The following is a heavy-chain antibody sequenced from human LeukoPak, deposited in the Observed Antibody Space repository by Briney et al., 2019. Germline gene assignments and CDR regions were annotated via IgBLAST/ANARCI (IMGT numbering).Heavy chain of an antibody. Sequence: GGSLGLSCAASGFTFSSYATSWVRQAPGKGLEWVSVISGSGGRTYYADSVKGRFTISRDNSKNTVDLQMNSLRAEDTAVYYCAREDSGSYYSDYWGQGTLVTVSS. D-gene: IGHD1-26*01. V-gene: IGHV3-23*01. J-gene: IGHJ4*02. CDR2: ISGSGGRT. CDR1: GFTFSSYA. CDR3: AREDSGSYYSDY.